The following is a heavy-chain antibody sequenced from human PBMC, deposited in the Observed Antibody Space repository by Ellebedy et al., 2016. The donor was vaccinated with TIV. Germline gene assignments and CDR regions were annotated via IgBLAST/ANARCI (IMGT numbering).Heavy chain of an antibody. CDR2: IYYSGST. D-gene: IGHD6-19*01. CDR1: GGSLSNYY. V-gene: IGHV4-59*08. CDR3: AALQWLAPAWYFDL. Sequence: MPSETLSLTCTVSGGSLSNYYWSWIRQPPGKGLEWIGYIYYSGSTNYNPSLKSRVTISVDTSKNQFSLKLRSVTAADTAVYYCAALQWLAPAWYFDLWGRGTLVTVSS. J-gene: IGHJ2*01.